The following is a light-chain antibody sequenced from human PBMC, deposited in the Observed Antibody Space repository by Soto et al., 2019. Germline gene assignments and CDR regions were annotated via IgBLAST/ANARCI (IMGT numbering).Light chain of an antibody. Sequence: DIQMTQSPSSLSASVGDRLTITCQASQGISIYLNWFQQKPGKAPKLLIYDASNLETGVPSRFSGSGSGRDFTLTISSLQPEDISTYYCRQYDGLPYTFGQGTKLEIK. J-gene: IGKJ2*01. CDR2: DAS. CDR3: RQYDGLPYT. V-gene: IGKV1-33*01. CDR1: QGISIY.